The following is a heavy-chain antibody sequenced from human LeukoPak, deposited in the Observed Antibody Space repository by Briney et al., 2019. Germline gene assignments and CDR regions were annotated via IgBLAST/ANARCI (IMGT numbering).Heavy chain of an antibody. V-gene: IGHV1-2*02. CDR2: INPNSGGT. CDR1: GYTFTGYY. J-gene: IGHJ4*02. Sequence: ASVKVSSKASGYTFTGYYMHWVRQAPGQGLEWMGWINPNSGGTNYAQKFQGRVTMTRDTSISTAYMELSRLRSDDTAVYYCARGGSSSGWYGFGYFDYWGQGTLVTVSS. D-gene: IGHD6-19*01. CDR3: ARGGSSSGWYGFGYFDY.